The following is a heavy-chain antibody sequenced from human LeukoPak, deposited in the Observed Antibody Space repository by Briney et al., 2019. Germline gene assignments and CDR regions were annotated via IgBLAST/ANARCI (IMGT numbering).Heavy chain of an antibody. CDR2: IYSGGST. CDR1: GFTVSSNY. D-gene: IGHD6-13*01. Sequence: GGSLRLSCAASGFTVSSNYVSWVRQAPGKGLEWVSVIYSGGSTYYADSVKGRFTISRDNSKNTLYLQMNSLRAEDTAVYYCARLHRPQQLVQNFYYYYYGMDVWGQGTTVTVSS. V-gene: IGHV3-53*01. J-gene: IGHJ6*02. CDR3: ARLHRPQQLVQNFYYYYYGMDV.